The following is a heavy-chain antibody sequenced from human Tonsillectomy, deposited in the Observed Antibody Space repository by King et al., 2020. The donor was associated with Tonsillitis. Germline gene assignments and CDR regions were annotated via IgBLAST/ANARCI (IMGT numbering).Heavy chain of an antibody. CDR2: IVVGSGNT. J-gene: IGHJ4*02. CDR1: GFTFSRSA. D-gene: IGHD3-10*01. Sequence: QLVESGPEVKKPGTSVKVSCKASGFTFSRSAMQWVRQARGQRLEWIGWIVVGSGNTNYAQSFQERVTITRDMSTSTAYMELSSLRSEDTAGYYCAAGTNYYGSGTYYNNEDYWGQGTLVTVSP. CDR3: AAGTNYYGSGTYYNNEDY. V-gene: IGHV1-58*02.